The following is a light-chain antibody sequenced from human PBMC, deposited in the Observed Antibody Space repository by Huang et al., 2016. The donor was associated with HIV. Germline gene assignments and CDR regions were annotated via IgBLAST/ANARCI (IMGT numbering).Light chain of an antibody. CDR1: QSVSSD. J-gene: IGKJ1*01. CDR2: DTS. Sequence: EIVLTQSPATLYLSPGERATLPCRASQSVSSDLAWYQQKPGQAPRLLIYDTSSRATGLPARFSGSGSGTDFTLTISSLEPEDCAVYYCQQRSNWPPWTFGQGTKVEIK. CDR3: QQRSNWPPWT. V-gene: IGKV3-11*01.